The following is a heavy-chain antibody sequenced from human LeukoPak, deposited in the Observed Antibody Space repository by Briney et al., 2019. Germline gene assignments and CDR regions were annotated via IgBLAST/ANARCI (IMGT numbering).Heavy chain of an antibody. CDR1: GFTFDHYA. CDR3: AKQHNVLRFLEWLQYYFDY. V-gene: IGHV3-9*01. Sequence: GGSLRLSCAASGFTFDHYAMHWVRQAPGKGLEWVSGITWNSGSIVYADSVKGRFTISRDNSKNTLYLQMNSLRAEDTAVYYCAKQHNVLRFLEWLQYYFDYWGQGTLVTVSS. J-gene: IGHJ4*02. D-gene: IGHD3-3*01. CDR2: ITWNSGSI.